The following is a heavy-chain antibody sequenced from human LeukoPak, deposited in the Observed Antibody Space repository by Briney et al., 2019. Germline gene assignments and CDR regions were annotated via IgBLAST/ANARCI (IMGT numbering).Heavy chain of an antibody. J-gene: IGHJ4*02. Sequence: SETLSLTCTVSGGSISTYYWNWIRQPPGKGLEWIGYVYHSGSTNYNPSLQSRVTISVDTSKNQFSLNLNSVTAADTAVYYCARDANWLDPYFDYWGQGTLVTVSS. CDR3: ARDANWLDPYFDY. D-gene: IGHD3-9*01. V-gene: IGHV4-59*01. CDR1: GGSISTYY. CDR2: VYHSGST.